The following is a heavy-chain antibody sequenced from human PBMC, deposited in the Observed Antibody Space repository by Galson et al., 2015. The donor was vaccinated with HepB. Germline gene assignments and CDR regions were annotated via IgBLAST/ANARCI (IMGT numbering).Heavy chain of an antibody. J-gene: IGHJ3*02. CDR1: GFTFDDYA. Sequence: SLRLSCAASGFTFDDYAMHWVRQAPGKGLEWVSGISWNSGSIGYADSVKGRFTISRDNAKNSLYLQMNSLRAEDTALYYCAKGDDYGDYVGAFDIWGQGTMVTVSS. D-gene: IGHD4-17*01. V-gene: IGHV3-9*01. CDR2: ISWNSGSI. CDR3: AKGDDYGDYVGAFDI.